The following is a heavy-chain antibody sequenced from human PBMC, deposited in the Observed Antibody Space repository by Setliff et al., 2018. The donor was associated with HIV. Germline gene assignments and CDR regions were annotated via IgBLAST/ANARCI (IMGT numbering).Heavy chain of an antibody. Sequence: ASVKVSCKTSGYTFTTSGISWVRQAPGQGLEWMGWINIYSGNTNYAQKFQGRVTMTTDTSTSTAYMELRSLRSDDTAMYYCARDKTGDLWYFDSWGQGTLVTVSS. V-gene: IGHV1-18*01. CDR3: ARDKTGDLWYFDS. D-gene: IGHD7-27*01. J-gene: IGHJ4*02. CDR1: GYTFTTSG. CDR2: INIYSGNT.